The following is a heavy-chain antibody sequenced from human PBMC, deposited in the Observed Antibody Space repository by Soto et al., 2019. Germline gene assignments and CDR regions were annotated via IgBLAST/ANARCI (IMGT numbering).Heavy chain of an antibody. V-gene: IGHV3-23*01. D-gene: IGHD2-2*01. CDR1: GFSLSNYA. CDR3: ARDCSSSSCSVWHY. Sequence: EVQLLESGGDLVQPGGSLRRSCAASGFSLSNYAMTWVRQAPGKWLEWVSGITGSADKTYYADSVKGRFIISRDNSKNTLYLQMNSLRAEDTALYYCARDCSSSSCSVWHYWGQGTLVTVSS. J-gene: IGHJ4*02. CDR2: ITGSADKT.